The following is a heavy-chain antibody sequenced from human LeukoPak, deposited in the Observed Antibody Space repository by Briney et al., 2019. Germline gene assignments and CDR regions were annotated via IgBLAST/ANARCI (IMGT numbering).Heavy chain of an antibody. CDR3: ARHPPTYYYDSSGGRGDYYFDY. V-gene: IGHV5-51*01. J-gene: IGHJ4*02. Sequence: GESLKISCEGSGYSFASYWIGWVRQMPGKGLEWMGIIYPGDSDTRYSPSFQGQVTISADKSISTAYLQWSSLKASDTAMYYCARHPPTYYYDSSGGRGDYYFDYWGQGTLVTVSS. D-gene: IGHD3-22*01. CDR2: IYPGDSDT. CDR1: GYSFASYW.